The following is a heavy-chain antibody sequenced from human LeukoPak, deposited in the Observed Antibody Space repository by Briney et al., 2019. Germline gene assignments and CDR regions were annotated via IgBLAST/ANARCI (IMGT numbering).Heavy chain of an antibody. Sequence: GGSLRLSCAASGFTFSSYSMNWVRQAPGKGLKWVSSISSSSSYIYYADSVKGRFTISRDNAKNSLYLQMNSLRAEDTAVYYCARVPNILTGYYGADPWGQGTLVTVSS. CDR1: GFTFSSYS. D-gene: IGHD3-9*01. V-gene: IGHV3-21*01. CDR3: ARVPNILTGYYGADP. J-gene: IGHJ5*02. CDR2: ISSSSSYI.